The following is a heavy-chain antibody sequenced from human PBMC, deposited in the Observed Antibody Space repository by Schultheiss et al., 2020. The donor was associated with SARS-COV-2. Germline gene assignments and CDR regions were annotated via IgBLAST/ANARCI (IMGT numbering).Heavy chain of an antibody. V-gene: IGHV4-4*02. J-gene: IGHJ2*01. Sequence: SETLSLTCAVSGGSIRSSNWWSWVRQPPGKGLEWIGEIYHSGSTNYNPSLKSRVTISVDKSKNQFSLKLSSVTAADTAVYYCARVDPPIAYCGGDCYLRWYFDLWGRGTLVTVSS. D-gene: IGHD2-21*01. CDR1: GGSIRSSNW. CDR2: IYHSGST. CDR3: ARVDPPIAYCGGDCYLRWYFDL.